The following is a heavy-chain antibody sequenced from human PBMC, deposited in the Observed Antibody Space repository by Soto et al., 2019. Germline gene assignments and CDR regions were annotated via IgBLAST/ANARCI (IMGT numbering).Heavy chain of an antibody. J-gene: IGHJ6*02. D-gene: IGHD1-26*01. Sequence: GGSLRLSCAASGFTFSSYGMHWVRQAPGKGLEWVAVISYDGSNKYYADSVKGRFTISRDNSKNTLNLQMNSLRAEDTAVYYCAKGPRGSYYYYGMDVWGQGTTVTVSS. CDR2: ISYDGSNK. CDR3: AKGPRGSYYYYGMDV. V-gene: IGHV3-30*18. CDR1: GFTFSSYG.